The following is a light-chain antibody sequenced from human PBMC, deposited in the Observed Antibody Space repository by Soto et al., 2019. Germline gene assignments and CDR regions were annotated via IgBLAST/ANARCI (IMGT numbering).Light chain of an antibody. CDR3: HHYSDSTWT. CDR1: QAISSTS. Sequence: EIVLTQSPGTLSLSPGEGATLSYRASQAISSTSLVWYQKKPGQAPRLLMYGASTRASGYPDRFSDRGFETEITLTISEVEPEDFAGYCCHHYSDSTWTCRQGTGVEI. CDR2: GAS. J-gene: IGKJ1*01. V-gene: IGKV3-20*01.